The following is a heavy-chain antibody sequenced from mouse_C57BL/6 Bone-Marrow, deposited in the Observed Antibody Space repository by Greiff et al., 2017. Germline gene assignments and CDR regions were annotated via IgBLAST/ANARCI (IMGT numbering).Heavy chain of an antibody. CDR1: GFNIKDYY. Sequence: EVQLQQSGAELVRPGASVKLSCTASGFNIKDYYMHWVKQRPEQGLEWIGRIDPEDGDTEYAPKFQGKATMTADTSSNTAYLQLSSLTSEDTAVYYCTTLYSTCPSWFAYWGQGTLVTVSA. V-gene: IGHV14-1*01. CDR2: IDPEDGDT. CDR3: TTLYSTCPSWFAY. D-gene: IGHD3-1*01. J-gene: IGHJ3*01.